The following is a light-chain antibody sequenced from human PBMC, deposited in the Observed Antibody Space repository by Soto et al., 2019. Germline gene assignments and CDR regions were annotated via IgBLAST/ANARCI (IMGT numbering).Light chain of an antibody. CDR3: QQYDSSPIT. CDR1: QSVSSSY. Sequence: EIVLTQSPGTLSFSPGERATLSCRASQSVSSSYLAWYQQKPGQAPRLPIYGASSRATGIPDRFSVSGSGTDIPLTISRLGPVDLAVYYCQQYDSSPITFGQGTRLEIE. CDR2: GAS. J-gene: IGKJ5*01. V-gene: IGKV3-20*01.